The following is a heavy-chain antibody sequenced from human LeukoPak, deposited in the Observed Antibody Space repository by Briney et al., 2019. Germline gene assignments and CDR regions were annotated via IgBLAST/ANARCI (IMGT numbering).Heavy chain of an antibody. CDR1: GFTLSSYS. J-gene: IGHJ4*02. Sequence: GGSLRLSCAASGFTLSSYSMNWVRQAPGKGLEWVSSISSSSSYIYYADSVKGRFTISRGNAKNSLYLQMNSLRAEDTAVYYCARDRGGYSYDWGQGTLVTVSS. CDR2: ISSSSSYI. CDR3: ARDRGGYSYD. D-gene: IGHD5-18*01. V-gene: IGHV3-21*01.